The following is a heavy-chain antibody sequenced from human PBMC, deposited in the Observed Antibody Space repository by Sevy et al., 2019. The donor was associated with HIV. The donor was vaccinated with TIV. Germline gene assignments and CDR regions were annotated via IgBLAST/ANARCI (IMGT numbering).Heavy chain of an antibody. D-gene: IGHD2-2*01. CDR2: IYYSGST. CDR3: ARGGGYCSSTSCYGSLDY. J-gene: IGHJ4*02. Sequence: SETLSLTCTVSGGSFSSYYWSWIRQPPGKGLEWIGYIYYSGSTNYNPSLKSRVTISVDTSKNQFSLKLSSVTAADTAVYYCARGGGYCSSTSCYGSLDYWGQGTLVTVSS. CDR1: GGSFSSYY. V-gene: IGHV4-59*01.